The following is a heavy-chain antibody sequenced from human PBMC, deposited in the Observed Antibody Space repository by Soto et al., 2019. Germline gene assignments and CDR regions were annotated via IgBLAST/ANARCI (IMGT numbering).Heavy chain of an antibody. V-gene: IGHV1-69*01. CDR3: ARSPRGIIVVVSTGFES. Sequence: QVQLVQSGSEVKKPGSSMKVSCKASGGSFDNHVFAWVRQAPGQGLEWLGQIIPAYGAPNYAQKFQGRITITADESTSSAHMELSSLTSADTAVYYCARSPRGIIVVVSTGFESWGQGTRITVAS. CDR2: IIPAYGAP. CDR1: GGSFDNHV. J-gene: IGHJ4*02. D-gene: IGHD2-15*01.